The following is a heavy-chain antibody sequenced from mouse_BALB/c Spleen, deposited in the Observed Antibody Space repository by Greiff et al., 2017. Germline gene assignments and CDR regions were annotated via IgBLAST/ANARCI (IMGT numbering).Heavy chain of an antibody. V-gene: IGHV1-54*01. CDR1: GYAFTNYL. CDR3: ARGGTMITGDY. Sequence: QVQLQQSGAELVRPGTSVKVSCKASGYAFTNYLIEWVKQRPGQGLEWIGVINPGSGGTNYNEKFKGKATLTADKSSSTAYMQLSSLTSDDSAVYFCARGGTMITGDYWGQGTSVTVSS. J-gene: IGHJ4*01. D-gene: IGHD2-4*01. CDR2: INPGSGGT.